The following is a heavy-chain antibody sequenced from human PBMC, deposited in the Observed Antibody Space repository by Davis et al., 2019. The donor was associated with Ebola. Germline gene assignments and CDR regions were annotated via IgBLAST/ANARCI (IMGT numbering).Heavy chain of an antibody. Sequence: AGSLRLSCATSGFTFTNNAMSWVRQAPGRGLEWVAAMSRTGDYTFYADSVKGRFSISRDNSKHTLYLQMNSLIAEDTAVYYCAKEFGPYSSSLYYYYYGMDVWGQGTTVTVSS. V-gene: IGHV3-23*01. CDR1: GFTFTNNA. CDR2: MSRTGDYT. CDR3: AKEFGPYSSSLYYYYYGMDV. J-gene: IGHJ6*02. D-gene: IGHD6-6*01.